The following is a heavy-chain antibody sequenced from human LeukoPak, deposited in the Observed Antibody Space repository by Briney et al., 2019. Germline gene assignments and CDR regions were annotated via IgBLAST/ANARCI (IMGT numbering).Heavy chain of an antibody. D-gene: IGHD3-9*01. CDR1: AYTFTVYY. CDR3: ARNFDMKGFDP. V-gene: IGHV1-2*02. CDR2: INFGSGFT. Sequence: ASVTVSCTASAYTFTVYYMNWVRQAPGQGLEWMGWINFGSGFTKYAQKFQGRVTMTRDTSITTVYMDLTRLTSDDTAAYYCARNFDMKGFDPWGQGTLVTVSS. J-gene: IGHJ5*02.